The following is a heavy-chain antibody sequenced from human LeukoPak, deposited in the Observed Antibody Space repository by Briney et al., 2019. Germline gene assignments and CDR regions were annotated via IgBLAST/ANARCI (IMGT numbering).Heavy chain of an antibody. J-gene: IGHJ4*02. CDR1: GFTFSDYG. Sequence: GGTLRLSCADSGFTFSDYGINWVLQAPGKGLEWISGIVGSGVTTYYADSVKGRFTISRDNSKNTLYLHMNSLRAEDTAIYYCARDERWIQFNYWGQGTLVTVSS. D-gene: IGHD5-18*01. CDR2: IVGSGVTT. CDR3: ARDERWIQFNY. V-gene: IGHV3-23*01.